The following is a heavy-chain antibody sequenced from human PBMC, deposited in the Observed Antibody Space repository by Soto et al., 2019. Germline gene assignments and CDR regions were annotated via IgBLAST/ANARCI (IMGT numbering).Heavy chain of an antibody. CDR1: GGSISSSSYF. CDR3: VRLIGNSWLDS. V-gene: IGHV4-39*01. J-gene: IGHJ5*01. CDR2: MYYSGST. D-gene: IGHD1-26*01. Sequence: SETLSLTCSVSGGSISSSSYFWGWIRQPPGKGLEWIGSMYYSGSTYYNPSLKSRVTISADTSKNQFSLKLGSLTAADTAVYYCVRLIGNSWLDSWGQGTLVTVSS.